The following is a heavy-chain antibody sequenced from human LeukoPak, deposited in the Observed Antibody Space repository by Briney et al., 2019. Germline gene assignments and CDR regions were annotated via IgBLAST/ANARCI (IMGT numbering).Heavy chain of an antibody. Sequence: GGSLRLSCAASGFTFSSYAMHWLRQAPGKGLEWVAVISYDGSNKYYADSVKGRFTISRDNSKNTLYLQMNSLRAEDTAVYYCARESTPEYYFDYWGQGTLVTVSS. V-gene: IGHV3-30*04. J-gene: IGHJ4*02. CDR1: GFTFSSYA. CDR2: ISYDGSNK. CDR3: ARESTPEYYFDY.